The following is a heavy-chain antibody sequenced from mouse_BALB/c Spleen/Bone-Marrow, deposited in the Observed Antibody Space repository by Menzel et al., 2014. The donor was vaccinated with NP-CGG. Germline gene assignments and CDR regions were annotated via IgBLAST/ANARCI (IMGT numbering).Heavy chain of an antibody. Sequence: EVMLVESGGGLVQPGGSLKLSCAASRFDFSRYWMSWVRQAPGKGLEWIGEINPDSSTINYPPSLKDKFIISRDNVKNTLYLQMSKVRSEDTALYYCARVTFPYFDYWGQGTTLTVSS. CDR2: INPDSSTI. CDR1: RFDFSRYW. V-gene: IGHV4-1*02. CDR3: ARVTFPYFDY. J-gene: IGHJ2*01. D-gene: IGHD2-13*01.